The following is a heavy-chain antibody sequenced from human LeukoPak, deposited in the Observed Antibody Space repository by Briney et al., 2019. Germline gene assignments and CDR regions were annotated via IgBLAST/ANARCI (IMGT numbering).Heavy chain of an antibody. CDR3: ARDIVRVQSIAAAGTLAEYFQH. D-gene: IGHD6-13*01. J-gene: IGHJ1*01. CDR1: GFTFSSWA. V-gene: IGHV3-30-3*01. CDR2: ISYDGSNK. Sequence: PGRSLRLSCAASGFTFSSWAMHWVRQAPGKGLEWVAVISYDGSNKYYADSVKGRFTISRDNSKNTLYLQMNSLRAEDTAVYYCARDIVRVQSIAAAGTLAEYFQHWGQGTLVTVSS.